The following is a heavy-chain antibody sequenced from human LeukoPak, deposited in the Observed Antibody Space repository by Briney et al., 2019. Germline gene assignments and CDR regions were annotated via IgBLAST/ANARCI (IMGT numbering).Heavy chain of an antibody. CDR3: AGQDYVWGSYRLNYYYYYMDV. J-gene: IGHJ6*03. D-gene: IGHD3-16*02. V-gene: IGHV4-61*02. CDR2: IYTSGST. Sequence: SQTLSLTCTVSGGSISSGSYYWSWIRQPAGKGLEWIGRIYTSGSTYYNPSLKSRVTISVDTSKNQFSLKLSSVTAADTAVYYCAGQDYVWGSYRLNYYYYYMDVWGKGTTVTISS. CDR1: GGSISSGSYY.